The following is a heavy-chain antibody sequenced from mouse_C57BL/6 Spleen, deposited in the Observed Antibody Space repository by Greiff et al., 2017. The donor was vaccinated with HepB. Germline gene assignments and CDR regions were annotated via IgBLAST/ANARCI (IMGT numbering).Heavy chain of an antibody. CDR1: GYTFTSYW. CDR2: IDPSDSET. J-gene: IGHJ4*01. CDR3: ASFSYDDDYYGMDY. V-gene: IGHV1-52*01. Sequence: QVQLQQPGAELVRPGSSVKLSCKASGYTFTSYWMHWVKQRPIQGLEWIGNIDPSDSETHYNQKFKDKATLTVDKSSSTAYMQLSSLTSEDSAVYYCASFSYDDDYYGMDYWGQGTSVTVSS. D-gene: IGHD2-12*01.